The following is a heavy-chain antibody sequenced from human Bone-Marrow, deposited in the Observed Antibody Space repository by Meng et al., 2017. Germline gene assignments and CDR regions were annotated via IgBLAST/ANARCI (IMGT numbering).Heavy chain of an antibody. CDR1: GYTFTGYY. J-gene: IGHJ5*02. CDR3: ARVARVVAAAGTGGWFDP. V-gene: IGHV1-2*02. Sequence: ASVKVSCKASGYTFTGYYMHWVRQAPGQGLEWMGWINPNSGGTNYAQKFQGRVTMTRDTSISTAYMELSRLRSDDTAVYYCARVARVVAAAGTGGWFDPWGQGTLVTVSS. CDR2: INPNSGGT. D-gene: IGHD6-13*01.